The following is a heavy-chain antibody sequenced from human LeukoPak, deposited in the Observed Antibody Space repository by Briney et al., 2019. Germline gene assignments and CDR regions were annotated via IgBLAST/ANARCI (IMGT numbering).Heavy chain of an antibody. V-gene: IGHV3-9*03. D-gene: IGHD2-2*01. J-gene: IGHJ4*02. Sequence: GRSLRLSCAASGFTFDDYAMHWVRQAPGKGLEWVSGISWNSGSIGYADSVKGRFTISRDNAKNSLYLQMNSLRAEDMALYYCAKSQXXXXXAAGLTXFDYXGQGTLVTVSS. CDR1: GFTFDDYA. CDR3: AKSQXXXXXAAGLTXFDY. CDR2: ISWNSGSI.